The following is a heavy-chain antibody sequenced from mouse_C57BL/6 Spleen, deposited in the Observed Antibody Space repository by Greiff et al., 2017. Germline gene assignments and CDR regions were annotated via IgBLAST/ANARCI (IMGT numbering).Heavy chain of an antibody. J-gene: IGHJ1*03. CDR2: IDPNSGGT. D-gene: IGHD1-1*01. CDR3: ARLDYGSSYWYFDV. V-gene: IGHV1-72*01. Sequence: QVQLQQSGPVLVKPGASVKMSCKASGYTFTDYYMNWVKQRPGRGLEWIGRIDPNSGGTKYNEKFKSKATLTVDKPSSTAYMQLSSLTSEDSAVYYCARLDYGSSYWYFDVWGTGTTVTVSS. CDR1: GYTFTDYY.